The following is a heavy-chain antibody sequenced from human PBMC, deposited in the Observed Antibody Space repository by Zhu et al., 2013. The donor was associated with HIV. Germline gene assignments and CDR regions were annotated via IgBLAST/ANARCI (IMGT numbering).Heavy chain of an antibody. D-gene: IGHD3-22*01. CDR1: GYTFSGYY. V-gene: IGHV1-2*02. CDR3: ARERDSSGYFPSYYYPMDV. CDR2: INPNTGGT. J-gene: IGHJ6*02. Sequence: QVQLVQSGAEVKKPGASVKVSCKASGYTFSGYYIHWVRQAPGQGLEWMGWINPNTGGTDYAQKFQGRVTMTIDTSTNTAYMELRGLRSDDAATYYCARERDSSGYFPSYYYPMDVWGQGTTITVSS.